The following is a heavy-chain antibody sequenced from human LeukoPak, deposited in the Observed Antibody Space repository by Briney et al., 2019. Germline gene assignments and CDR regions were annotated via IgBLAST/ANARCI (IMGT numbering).Heavy chain of an antibody. V-gene: IGHV3-11*01. CDR1: GFTFSDYY. CDR3: ARVPNPHCSGGSCYTDY. CDR2: ISHSGSAI. Sequence: GGSLRLSCAASGFTFSDYYMSWIRQAPGRGLEWVSYISHSGSAINYADSVKGRFTISRDNAKNSLYLQMNSLRAEDTAVYYCARVPNPHCSGGSCYTDYCGQGTLVTVSS. J-gene: IGHJ4*02. D-gene: IGHD2-15*01.